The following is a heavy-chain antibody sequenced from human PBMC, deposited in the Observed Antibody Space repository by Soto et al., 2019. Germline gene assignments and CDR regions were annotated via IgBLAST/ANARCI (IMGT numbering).Heavy chain of an antibody. D-gene: IGHD3-16*02. J-gene: IGHJ4*02. CDR3: ARTYDYIWGSYHRRFDY. CDR2: ISAYNGNT. V-gene: IGHV1-18*01. CDR1: GYTFTSYG. Sequence: QVQLVQSGAEVKKPGASVKVSCKASGYTFTSYGISWVRQAPGQGLEWMGWISAYNGNTNYAQKLQGRVTMTTDTSTSTAYMELRSLRSDDAAVYYCARTYDYIWGSYHRRFDYWGQGTLVTVSS.